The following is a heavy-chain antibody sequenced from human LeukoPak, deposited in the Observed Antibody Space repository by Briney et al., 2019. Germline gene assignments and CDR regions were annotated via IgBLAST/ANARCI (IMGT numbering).Heavy chain of an antibody. V-gene: IGHV1-58*01. CDR2: IVVGSGNT. J-gene: IGHJ4*02. D-gene: IGHD3-3*01. CDR1: GFTFTSSA. CDR3: AACYDFWSGYYGFGRSYFDY. Sequence: ASVKVSCKASGFTFTSSAVQWVRQARGQRLEWIGWIVVGSGNTNYAQKFQERVTITRDMSTSTAYMELSSLRSEDAAVYYCAACYDFWSGYYGFGRSYFDYWGQGTLVTVSS.